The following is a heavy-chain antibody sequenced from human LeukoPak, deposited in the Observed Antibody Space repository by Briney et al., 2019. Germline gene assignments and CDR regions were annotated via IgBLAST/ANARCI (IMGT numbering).Heavy chain of an antibody. CDR2: ISFFHGNT. CDR1: GYTFTNYG. CDR3: ARDRGGFVYDNYDHYMDV. V-gene: IGHV1-18*01. D-gene: IGHD2-15*01. Sequence: RASVKVSCKASGYTFTNYGISWVRQAPGQGLEWMGRISFFHGNTDYAQQFLGRATMTTQTDTTTVYMELRSLRSDDTAVYYCARDRGGFVYDNYDHYMDVWGKGTTVTVSS. J-gene: IGHJ6*03.